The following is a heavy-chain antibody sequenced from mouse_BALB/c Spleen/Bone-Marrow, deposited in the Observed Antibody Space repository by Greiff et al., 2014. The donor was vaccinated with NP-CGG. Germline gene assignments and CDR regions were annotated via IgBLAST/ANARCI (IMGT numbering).Heavy chain of an antibody. Sequence: VQLVESGPGLVAPSQSLSITCTVSGFSLTSYGVYWARHPPGKGLEWLGVIWAGGSTNYNSGLMSRLSISKDNSKSQVLLKMNSLQTDDTAMYYCARVYGSSYDPYYYAMDYWGQGTSVTVSS. J-gene: IGHJ4*01. CDR3: ARVYGSSYDPYYYAMDY. V-gene: IGHV2-9*02. CDR1: GFSLTSYG. D-gene: IGHD1-1*01. CDR2: IWAGGST.